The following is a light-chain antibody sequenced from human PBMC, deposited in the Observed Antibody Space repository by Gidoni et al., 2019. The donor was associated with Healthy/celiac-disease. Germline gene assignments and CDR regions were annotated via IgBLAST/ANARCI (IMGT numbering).Light chain of an antibody. Sequence: EIVLTQSPATLSLSPGERATLSCRASQSVSSYLAWYQQKPGQAPRLLIYDASNRATGIPARFSGNGSRTDFTLTISSLEPEDFAVYYCQQRSNWPPITFGQVTRLEIK. CDR1: QSVSSY. CDR2: DAS. J-gene: IGKJ5*01. V-gene: IGKV3-11*01. CDR3: QQRSNWPPIT.